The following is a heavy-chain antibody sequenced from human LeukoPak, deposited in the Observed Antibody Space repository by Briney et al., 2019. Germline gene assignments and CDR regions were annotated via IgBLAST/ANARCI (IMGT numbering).Heavy chain of an antibody. CDR3: ARSGSGYYYAVDY. CDR1: GGSISSYY. D-gene: IGHD3-22*01. J-gene: IGHJ4*02. CDR2: IYHSGST. V-gene: IGHV4-59*01. Sequence: SETLSLTCTVSGGSISSYYWSWIRQPPGKGLEWIGYIYHSGSTNYNPSLKSRVTISVDTSKNQFSLKLSYVTAADTAVYYCARSGSGYYYAVDYWGQGTLVTVSS.